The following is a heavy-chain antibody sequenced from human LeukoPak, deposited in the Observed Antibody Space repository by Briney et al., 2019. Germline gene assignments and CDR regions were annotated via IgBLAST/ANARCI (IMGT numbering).Heavy chain of an antibody. CDR3: ARGPNASYYDSSGYPDFDY. D-gene: IGHD3-22*01. V-gene: IGHV4-34*01. J-gene: IGHJ4*02. Sequence: SETQSLTCAVYGGSVSGYYWSWVRQPPGKGLEWIGDINHSGSTNYNPSLKSRVTISVDTSKNQFSLKLSSVTAADTAVYYCARGPNASYYDSSGYPDFDYWGQGTLVTVSS. CDR2: INHSGST. CDR1: GGSVSGYY.